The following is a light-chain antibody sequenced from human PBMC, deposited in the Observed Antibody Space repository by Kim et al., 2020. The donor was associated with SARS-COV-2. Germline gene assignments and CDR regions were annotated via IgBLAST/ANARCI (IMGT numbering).Light chain of an antibody. CDR2: GAS. J-gene: IGKJ4*01. Sequence: SPGERATLSCRASQSVSSNLAWYQQKPGQAPRLLIYGASTRATGIPARFSGSGSGTDFTLTINSLQSEDFAVYYCQQYNNRPPLTFGGGTKVDIK. CDR1: QSVSSN. CDR3: QQYNNRPPLT. V-gene: IGKV3-15*01.